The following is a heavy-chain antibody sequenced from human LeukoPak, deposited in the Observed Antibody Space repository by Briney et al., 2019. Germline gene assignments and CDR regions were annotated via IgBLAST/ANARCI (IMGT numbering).Heavy chain of an antibody. D-gene: IGHD6-19*01. Sequence: SETLSLTCTVSGGSISSWYWSWIRQPPGKGLEWIGYIYDSGNTNYNPSLKSRVTISIDTSKNQFSLKLTSVTAADTATNYCARETSLMGYASGLGFNYWGQGILVTVSS. J-gene: IGHJ4*02. CDR2: IYDSGNT. CDR3: ARETSLMGYASGLGFNY. CDR1: GGSISSWY. V-gene: IGHV4-59*01.